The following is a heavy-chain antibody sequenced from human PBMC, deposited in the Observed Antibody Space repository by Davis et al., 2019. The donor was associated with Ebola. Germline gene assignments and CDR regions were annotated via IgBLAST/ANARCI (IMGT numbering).Heavy chain of an antibody. J-gene: IGHJ4*02. CDR1: GGTFSSYA. D-gene: IGHD6-19*01. V-gene: IGHV1-69*06. CDR2: IIPIFGTA. Sequence: SVKVSCKASGGTFSSYAISWVRQAPGQGLEWMGGIIPIFGTANYAQKFQGRVTITADKSTSTAYMELSSLRSEDTAVYYCASNLEAVIAVAGTAYWGQGTLVTVSS. CDR3: ASNLEAVIAVAGTAY.